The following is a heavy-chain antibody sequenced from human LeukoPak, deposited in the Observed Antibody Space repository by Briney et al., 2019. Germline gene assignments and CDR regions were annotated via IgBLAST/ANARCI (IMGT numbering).Heavy chain of an antibody. CDR3: ARVLDNFDWAGMDV. CDR2: ISSSSSYI. D-gene: IGHD3-9*01. CDR1: GFTFSSHS. V-gene: IGHV3-21*01. Sequence: PGGSLRLSCAASGFTFSSHSMNWVRLAPGKGLEWVSSISSSSSYIYYADSVKGRFTISRDNAKNSLYLQMNSLRAEDTAVYYCARVLDNFDWAGMDVWGQGTTVTVSS. J-gene: IGHJ6*02.